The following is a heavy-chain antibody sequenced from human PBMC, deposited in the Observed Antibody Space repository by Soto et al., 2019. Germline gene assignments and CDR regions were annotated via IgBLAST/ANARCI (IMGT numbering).Heavy chain of an antibody. Sequence: QLQLQESGSGLVKPSQTLSLTCAVYGGSISSGGYSWSWIRQPPGKGMEWIGSIYHSGSPYYNPSLISRVTISVDRSKNQFSLKLSSVTAADTAVYYCASVQQLVRNYWGQGTLVTVSS. CDR1: GGSISSGGYS. CDR3: ASVQQLVRNY. V-gene: IGHV4-30-2*01. CDR2: IYHSGSP. D-gene: IGHD6-13*01. J-gene: IGHJ4*02.